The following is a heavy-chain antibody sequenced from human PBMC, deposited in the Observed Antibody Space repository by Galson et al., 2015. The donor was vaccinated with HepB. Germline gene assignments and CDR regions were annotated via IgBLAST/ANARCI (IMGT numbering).Heavy chain of an antibody. V-gene: IGHV1-18*01. CDR3: ARDRAWSSNWYPNWFDP. CDR1: GYTFTSSG. D-gene: IGHD6-13*01. Sequence: SVKVSCKASGYTFTSSGISWVRQAPGQGLEWMGWISAYNGNTKYAQKLQGRVTMTTDISTTTAYMELRSLRFDDTAVYYCARDRAWSSNWYPNWFDPWGQGTLVTVSS. CDR2: ISAYNGNT. J-gene: IGHJ5*02.